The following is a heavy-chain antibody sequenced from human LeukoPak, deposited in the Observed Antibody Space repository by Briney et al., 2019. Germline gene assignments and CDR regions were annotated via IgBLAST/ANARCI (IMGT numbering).Heavy chain of an antibody. D-gene: IGHD3-16*02. Sequence: SETLSLTCSVSGGSIISYYWSWIRQPPGKGLEWIGYIYYTGITKYSPSLKSRATMSVDTSKNQFSLKLSSVTAADTAVYYCARDRYYDYVWGSYRSEQHFDYWGQGTLVTVSS. J-gene: IGHJ4*02. CDR3: ARDRYYDYVWGSYRSEQHFDY. V-gene: IGHV4-59*12. CDR1: GGSIISYY. CDR2: IYYTGIT.